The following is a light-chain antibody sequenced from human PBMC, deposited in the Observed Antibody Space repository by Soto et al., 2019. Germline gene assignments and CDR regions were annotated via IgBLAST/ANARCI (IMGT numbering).Light chain of an antibody. V-gene: IGKV3-11*01. Sequence: EIVLTQSPATLSFSPGERATLSCRASQSISIYLAWYQQKPGQAPRLLIYDASNRATGIPARFSGSGSGTDFTLTISSLEPDDFAVYYCQQRADWPITFGQGIRLEIK. CDR2: DAS. J-gene: IGKJ5*01. CDR3: QQRADWPIT. CDR1: QSISIY.